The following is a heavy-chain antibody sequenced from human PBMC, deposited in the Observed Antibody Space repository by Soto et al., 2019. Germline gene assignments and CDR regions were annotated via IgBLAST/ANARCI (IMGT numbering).Heavy chain of an antibody. V-gene: IGHV4-31*01. Sequence: QVQLQEAGPGLVKPSQTLSLTCTVSGGSISSGGYYWSWIRQHPGKGLEWIGYIYYSRSTYYNPSPHSLVTTSVDTSKNQFSLKLTSVTAAPTAVYHCARELRFGEDYYGMDVWGQGTTVTVSS. CDR2: IYYSRST. CDR1: GGSISSGGYY. D-gene: IGHD3-10*01. J-gene: IGHJ6*02. CDR3: ARELRFGEDYYGMDV.